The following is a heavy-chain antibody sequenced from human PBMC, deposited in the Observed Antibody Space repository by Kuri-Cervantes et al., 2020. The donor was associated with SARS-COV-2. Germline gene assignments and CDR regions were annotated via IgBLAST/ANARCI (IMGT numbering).Heavy chain of an antibody. D-gene: IGHD2-2*01. V-gene: IGHV4-39*01. CDR1: GGSISSGDYY. Sequence: SETLSLTCTASGGSISSGDYYWSWIRQPPGKGLEWIGSIYYSGSTYYNPSLKSRVTISVDTSKNQFSLKLSSVTAADTAVYYCASLGYCSSTSCYGWYFDLWGRGTLVTVSS. CDR2: IYYSGST. J-gene: IGHJ2*01. CDR3: ASLGYCSSTSCYGWYFDL.